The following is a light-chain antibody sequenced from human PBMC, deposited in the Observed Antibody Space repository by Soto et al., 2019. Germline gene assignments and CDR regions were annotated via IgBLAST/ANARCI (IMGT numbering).Light chain of an antibody. CDR2: DAS. J-gene: IGKJ4*01. V-gene: IGKV1-33*01. CDR3: QPYDTFPEVT. CDR1: QDIATY. Sequence: DIQMTQSPSSLSASVGDSVTITCQASQDIATYLNWYQQKIGEAPKVLIYDASNLQTGVPPRFSGGGYWTVFTFTIRNLQPEDTATYFCQPYDTFPEVTFGGGTKLEI.